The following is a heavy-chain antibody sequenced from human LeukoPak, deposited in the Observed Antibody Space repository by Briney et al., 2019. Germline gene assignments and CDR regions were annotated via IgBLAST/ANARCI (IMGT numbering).Heavy chain of an antibody. CDR3: ARSSLNYYDSSGYSEYFQH. D-gene: IGHD3-22*01. CDR1: GYTFTGYY. V-gene: IGHV1-2*02. Sequence: GASVKVSCKASGYTFTGYYMHWVRPAPGQGLEWMGWINPNSGGTNYAQKFQGRVTMTRDTSISTAYMELSRLRSDDTAVYYCARSSLNYYDSSGYSEYFQHWGQGTLVTVSS. J-gene: IGHJ1*01. CDR2: INPNSGGT.